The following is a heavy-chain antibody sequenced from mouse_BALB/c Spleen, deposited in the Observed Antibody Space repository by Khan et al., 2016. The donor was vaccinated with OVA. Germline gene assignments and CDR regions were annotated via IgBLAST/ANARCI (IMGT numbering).Heavy chain of an antibody. CDR2: ISSYYGDA. J-gene: IGHJ3*01. V-gene: IGHV1S137*01. CDR3: ARGGRFAY. CDR1: GYTFTDYA. D-gene: IGHD3-3*01. Sequence: QVQLQQSGAELVRPGVSVKISCKGSGYTFTDYAMHWVKQSHAKSLEWIGVISSYYGDADYNQKLKGKATMTVDKSSSTAYMELARLTSEDSAIFYCARGGRFAYWGQGTLVTVSA.